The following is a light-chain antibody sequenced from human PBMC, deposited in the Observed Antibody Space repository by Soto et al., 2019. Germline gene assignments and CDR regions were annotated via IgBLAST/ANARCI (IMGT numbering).Light chain of an antibody. V-gene: IGLV2-14*01. CDR2: EVS. J-gene: IGLJ2*01. CDR1: SSDVGDYKY. Sequence: QSVLTQPASVSGSPGQSITISCTGTSSDVGDYKYVSWYQQHPGKAPKLIIYEVSNRPSGISNRFSGSKSGNTASLTISGLQAEDEADYYCNSCTDTTSLIFGGGTQLTV. CDR3: NSCTDTTSLI.